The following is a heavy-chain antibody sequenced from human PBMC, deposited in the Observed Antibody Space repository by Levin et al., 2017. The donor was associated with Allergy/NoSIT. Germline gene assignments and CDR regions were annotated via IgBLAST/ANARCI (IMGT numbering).Heavy chain of an antibody. CDR2: IWSDESKE. CDR1: GFTFNRHG. Sequence: GGSLRLSCAASGFTFNRHGMHWVRQAPGKGLEWVAVIWSDESKEYYGDSVRGRFTVSRDNSRNTLDLQMNSLRAEDTALYYCVRGTTANGPFAIWGQGTMVTVSS. CDR3: VRGTTANGPFAI. V-gene: IGHV3-33*01. J-gene: IGHJ3*02. D-gene: IGHD1-14*01.